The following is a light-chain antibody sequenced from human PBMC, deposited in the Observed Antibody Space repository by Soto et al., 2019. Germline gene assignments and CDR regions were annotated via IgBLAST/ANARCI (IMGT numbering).Light chain of an antibody. CDR2: DVS. V-gene: IGLV2-11*01. J-gene: IGLJ1*01. Sequence: QSALTQPRSVSGSPGQSVTISCTGTSSDVGTYNYVSWYQQHPGKAPKVMIYDVSERPSGVPDRFSGSKSGNTASLTISGRQAEDEAEYYCCSYAGSPRYVFGTGTKVTVL. CDR1: SSDVGTYNY. CDR3: CSYAGSPRYV.